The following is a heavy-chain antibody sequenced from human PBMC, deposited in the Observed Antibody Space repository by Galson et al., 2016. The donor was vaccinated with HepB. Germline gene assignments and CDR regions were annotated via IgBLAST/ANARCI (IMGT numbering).Heavy chain of an antibody. CDR2: TYKRSNWHT. Sequence: CAISGDSVSNSNVAWNWIRQSPSRGLERLGGTYKRSNWHTDYAGAVKRRMTINTDTVRNQFSLQLQSVTPEDPAVDYCARVATAVGSGWKTLAPRFYYSGVDVWGHGTTVTVSS. V-gene: IGHV6-1*01. D-gene: IGHD6-19*01. CDR3: ARVATAVGSGWKTLAPRFYYSGVDV. CDR1: GDSVSNSNVA. J-gene: IGHJ6*02.